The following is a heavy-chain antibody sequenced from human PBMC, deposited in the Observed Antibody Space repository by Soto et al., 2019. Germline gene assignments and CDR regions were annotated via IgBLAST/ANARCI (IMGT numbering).Heavy chain of an antibody. Sequence: GGSLRLSCAASGFTFDDYAMHWVRQAPGKGLEWVSGISWNSGSIGYADSVKGRFTISRDNAKNSLYLQMNSLRAEDTALYYCAKSQLEPNHYYYYMDVWGKGTTVTVSS. CDR2: ISWNSGSI. J-gene: IGHJ6*03. CDR3: AKSQLEPNHYYYYMDV. CDR1: GFTFDDYA. D-gene: IGHD1-1*01. V-gene: IGHV3-9*01.